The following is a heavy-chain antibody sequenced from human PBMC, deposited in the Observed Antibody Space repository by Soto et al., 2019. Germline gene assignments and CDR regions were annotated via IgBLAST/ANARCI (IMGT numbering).Heavy chain of an antibody. Sequence: QVQLQESGPGLVKPSETLSLTCTVSGGSIRSYYWSWIRQPPGKGLEWIGCMYNSGSTNYNPSLKGPDTTLEDTSTTQWAPTLSPVPAADTAVYSCAPGGKRRPLEYWGQGTLATVSS. CDR3: APGGKRRPLEY. V-gene: IGHV4-59*08. D-gene: IGHD6-25*01. CDR1: GGSIRSYY. J-gene: IGHJ4*02. CDR2: MYNSGST.